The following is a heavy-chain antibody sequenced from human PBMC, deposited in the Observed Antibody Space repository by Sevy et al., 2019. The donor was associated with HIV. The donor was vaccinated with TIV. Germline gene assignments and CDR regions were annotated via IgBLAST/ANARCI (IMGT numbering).Heavy chain of an antibody. CDR1: GFTFSSYW. Sequence: GGSLRLSCAASGFTFSSYWMSWVRQAPGKGLEWVANIKQDGSEKYYVDSVKGRFTISRDNAKSSLSLQMNSLRAEDTAVYYCARVSGIPEWDAFDIWGQGTMVTVSS. D-gene: IGHD3-10*01. CDR3: ARVSGIPEWDAFDI. J-gene: IGHJ3*02. CDR2: IKQDGSEK. V-gene: IGHV3-7*01.